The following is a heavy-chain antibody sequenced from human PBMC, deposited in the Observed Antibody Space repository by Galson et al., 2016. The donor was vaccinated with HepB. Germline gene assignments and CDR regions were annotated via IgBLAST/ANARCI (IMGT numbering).Heavy chain of an antibody. CDR2: IYDTGST. Sequence: TLSLTCTVSGDSISSAYSWTWIRQPPGKGLEWIGYIYDTGSTYYSPSLRSRVTISLDKSKSQFSLNLTSVTAADTAVYYCARRTTRGSLDHWGQGTLVTVSS. J-gene: IGHJ4*02. V-gene: IGHV4-30-2*01. CDR3: ARRTTRGSLDH. CDR1: GDSISSAYS. D-gene: IGHD2-2*01.